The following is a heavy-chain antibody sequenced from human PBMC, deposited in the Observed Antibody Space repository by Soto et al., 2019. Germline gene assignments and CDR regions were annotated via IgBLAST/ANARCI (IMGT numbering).Heavy chain of an antibody. CDR3: AKRRAISNKLFFDH. CDR2: LYWNDDE. V-gene: IGHV2-5*01. J-gene: IGHJ4*02. Sequence: QITLKESGPTLVKPTQTLTLSCTLSGVSINTGGVGVGWIRQPPGKAPEWLALLYWNDDERYSPSLRYRLSCTKDDSENRVVLTMTHLDHTDTGTYYCAKRRAISNKLFFDHWGQGALVTVSS. D-gene: IGHD4-4*01. CDR1: GVSINTGGVG.